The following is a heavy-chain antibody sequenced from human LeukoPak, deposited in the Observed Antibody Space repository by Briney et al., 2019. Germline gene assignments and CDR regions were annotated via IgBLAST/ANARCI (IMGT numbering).Heavy chain of an antibody. J-gene: IGHJ5*02. V-gene: IGHV4-4*07. D-gene: IGHD2-15*01. CDR3: ARVSEWRYCSGGSCPNWFDP. Sequence: SETPSLTCTVSGGSISSYYWSWIRQPAGKGLEWIGRIYTSGSTNYNPSLKSRVTMSVDTSKNQFSLKLSSVTAADTAVYYCARVSEWRYCSGGSCPNWFDPWGQGTLVTVSS. CDR1: GGSISSYY. CDR2: IYTSGST.